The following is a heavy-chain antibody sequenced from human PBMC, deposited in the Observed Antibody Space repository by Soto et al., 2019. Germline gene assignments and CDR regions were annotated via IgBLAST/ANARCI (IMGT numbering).Heavy chain of an antibody. Sequence: QVQLQESGPGLVKPSQTLSFTCTVSGGSISSGGYYWSWIRQPPGKGLEWIGYIYYSGSTYYNPYFTSRVTISVDTSNIQFSRMLSSITAADTAVYSCGNKSYAYTTYASWGQGTLVTVSS. V-gene: IGHV4-30-4*08. CDR3: GNKSYAYTTYAS. CDR2: IYYSGST. J-gene: IGHJ5*02. CDR1: GGSISSGGYY. D-gene: IGHD2-2*01.